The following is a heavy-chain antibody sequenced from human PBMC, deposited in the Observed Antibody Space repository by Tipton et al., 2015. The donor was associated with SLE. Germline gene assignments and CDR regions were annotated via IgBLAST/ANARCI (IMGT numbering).Heavy chain of an antibody. D-gene: IGHD4-17*01. V-gene: IGHV4-4*07. CDR1: GGSITSYY. J-gene: IGHJ3*02. CDR2: IYTSGST. CDR3: ARVGYGDYQSAFDI. Sequence: LRLSCTVSGGSITSYYWSWIRQPAGKRLEWIGRIYTSGSTNYNPSLKSRVTMSVDTSKNQFSLKLSSVTAADTAVYYCARVGYGDYQSAFDIWGQGTMVTVSS.